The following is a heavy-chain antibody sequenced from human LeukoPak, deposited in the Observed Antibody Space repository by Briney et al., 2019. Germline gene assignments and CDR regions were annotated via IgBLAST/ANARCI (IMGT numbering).Heavy chain of an antibody. Sequence: SETLSLTCTVSGGSISSYYWSWIRQPPGKGLEWIGYIYYSGSTNYNPSLKSRVTISVDRSKNQFSLKLSSVTAADTAVYYCARGLRFLEWLGQIDYWGQGTLVTVSS. CDR1: GGSISSYY. CDR2: IYYSGST. V-gene: IGHV4-59*12. CDR3: ARGLRFLEWLGQIDY. D-gene: IGHD3-3*01. J-gene: IGHJ4*02.